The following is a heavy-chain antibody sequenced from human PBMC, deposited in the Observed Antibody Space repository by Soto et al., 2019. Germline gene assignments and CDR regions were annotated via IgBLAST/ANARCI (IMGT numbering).Heavy chain of an antibody. CDR3: AKDLAVAGTVDL. CDR1: GFAFSSYG. J-gene: IGHJ2*01. CDR2: ISYDGSNK. Sequence: QVQLVESGGGVVQPGRSLRLSCAASGFAFSSYGMHWVRQAPGKGLEWVAVISYDGSNKYYADSVKGRFTISRDNSKNTLYLQMNSLRAEDTAVYYCAKDLAVAGTVDLWGRGTLVTLSS. V-gene: IGHV3-30*18. D-gene: IGHD6-19*01.